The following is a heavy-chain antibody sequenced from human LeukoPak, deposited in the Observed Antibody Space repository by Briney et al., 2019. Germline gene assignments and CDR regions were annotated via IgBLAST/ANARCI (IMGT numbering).Heavy chain of an antibody. CDR1: GFTFSSYS. D-gene: IGHD3-3*01. V-gene: IGHV3-21*01. CDR3: ARWSPYDFLYYYYYMDV. CDR2: ISSSSSYI. J-gene: IGHJ6*03. Sequence: GGSLRLSCAASGFTFSSYSMNWVRQAPGKGLEWVSSISSSSSYIYYADSVKGRFTISRDNAKNSLYLQMNSVRAEDTAVYYCARWSPYDFLYYYYYMDVWGKGTTVTVSS.